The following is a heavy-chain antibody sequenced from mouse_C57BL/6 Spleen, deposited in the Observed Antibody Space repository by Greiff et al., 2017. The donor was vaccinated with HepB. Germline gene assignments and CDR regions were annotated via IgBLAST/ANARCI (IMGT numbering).Heavy chain of an antibody. CDR1: GYAFSSSW. D-gene: IGHD2-14*01. CDR2: IYPGDGDT. J-gene: IGHJ4*01. Sequence: VKLQESGPELVKPGASVKISCKASGYAFSSSWMNWVKQRPGKGLEWIGRIYPGDGDTNYNGKFKGKATLTADKSSSTAYMQLSSLTSEDSAVYFCARIGDYYAMDYWGQGTSVTVSS. V-gene: IGHV1-82*01. CDR3: ARIGDYYAMDY.